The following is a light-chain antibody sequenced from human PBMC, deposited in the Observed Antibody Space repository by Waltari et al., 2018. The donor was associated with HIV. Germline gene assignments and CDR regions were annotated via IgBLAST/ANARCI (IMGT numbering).Light chain of an antibody. V-gene: IGLV1-47*01. CDR3: AVWDDSLSGQV. CDR1: TSNIGRYT. J-gene: IGLJ3*02. CDR2: GNT. Sequence: QSVLLQSASTSGTPGQRVTISCSGSTSNIGRYTVYWYHHFPGTAPTLLIYGNTQRPSGVPDRFSGSKSGTSASLAISGLRSEDEGDYYCAVWDDSLSGQVFGGGTKVTVL.